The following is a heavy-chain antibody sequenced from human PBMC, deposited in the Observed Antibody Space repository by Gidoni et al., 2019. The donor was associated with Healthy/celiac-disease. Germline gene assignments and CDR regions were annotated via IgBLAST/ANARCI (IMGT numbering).Heavy chain of an antibody. J-gene: IGHJ4*02. CDR1: GFTFSSSG. V-gene: IGHV3-30*02. Sequence: QVQLVESGGGVVQPGGSLILSCAASGFTFSSSGMHWVRQAPGKGLEWVTFIRYDGSNKYYAGSVKGRFTISRDNSKNTLYLQMNSLRPEDTAVYYCARRAVSSSWYLGRPYFDYWGQGTLVTVSS. CDR3: ARRAVSSSWYLGRPYFDY. D-gene: IGHD6-13*01. CDR2: IRYDGSNK.